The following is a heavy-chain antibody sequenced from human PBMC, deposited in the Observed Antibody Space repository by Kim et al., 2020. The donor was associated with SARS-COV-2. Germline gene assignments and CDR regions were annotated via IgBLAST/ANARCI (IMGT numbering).Heavy chain of an antibody. Sequence: SETLSLTCAVYGGSFSGYYWSWIRQPPGKGQEWKGEINHSGSTNYNPSLKSRVTISVDTSKNQFSLKLSSVTAADTAVYYCARLPYSYGSLGNDYWGQGTLVTVSS. J-gene: IGHJ4*02. D-gene: IGHD5-18*01. CDR2: INHSGST. CDR3: ARLPYSYGSLGNDY. V-gene: IGHV4-34*01. CDR1: GGSFSGYY.